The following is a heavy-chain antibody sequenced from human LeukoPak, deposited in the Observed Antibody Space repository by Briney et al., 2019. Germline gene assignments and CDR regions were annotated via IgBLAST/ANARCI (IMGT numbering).Heavy chain of an antibody. CDR1: GFTFSSYA. CDR2: ISGSGGST. Sequence: PGGSLRLSCAASGFTFSSYAMSWVRQAPGKGLEWVSGISGSGGSTYYADSVKGRFTISRDNSKDTLYLQMNSLRAEDTAVYYCATTADYWGSYGWGQGTLVTVSS. J-gene: IGHJ4*02. D-gene: IGHD7-27*01. V-gene: IGHV3-23*01. CDR3: ATTADYWGSYG.